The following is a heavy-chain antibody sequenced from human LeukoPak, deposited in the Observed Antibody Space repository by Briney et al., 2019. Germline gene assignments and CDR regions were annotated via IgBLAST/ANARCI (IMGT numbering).Heavy chain of an antibody. Sequence: GGSLRLSCAASGFTFRSYDMSWVRQAPGKGLEWVGLIKSKTDGGTTDYAAPVKGRFTISRDDSKNMLYLQMNSLKTEDTAVYYCARVNRWYGPYDYWGQGTLVTVSS. CDR3: ARVNRWYGPYDY. D-gene: IGHD2-15*01. CDR2: IKSKTDGGTT. V-gene: IGHV3-15*01. CDR1: GFTFRSYD. J-gene: IGHJ4*02.